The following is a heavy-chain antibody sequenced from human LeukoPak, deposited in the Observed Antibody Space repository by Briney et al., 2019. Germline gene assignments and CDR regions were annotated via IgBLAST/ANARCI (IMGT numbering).Heavy chain of an antibody. D-gene: IGHD3-16*01. J-gene: IGHJ6*04. CDR3: ASRLSHLLNYYYGMDV. V-gene: IGHV4-31*03. CDR1: GGSISSGGYY. CDR2: IYYSGST. Sequence: SETLSLTCTVSGGSISSGGYYWSWIRQHPGKGLEWIGYIYYSGSTYYNPSLKSRVTISVDTSKNQFSLKLSSVTAADTAVYYCASRLSHLLNYYYGMDVWGKGTTVTVSS.